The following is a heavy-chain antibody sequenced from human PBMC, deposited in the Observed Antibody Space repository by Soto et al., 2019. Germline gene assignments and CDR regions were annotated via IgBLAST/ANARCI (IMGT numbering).Heavy chain of an antibody. V-gene: IGHV4-4*07. CDR1: GGSISSYY. CDR3: ARGNGSGKVRYFDY. Sequence: SSETLSLTCTVSGGSISSYYWSWIRQPAGKGLEWIGRIYTSGSTNYNPSLKSRVTMSVDTSKNQFSLKLSSVTAADTAVYYCARGNGSGKVRYFDYWGQGTLVTVSS. CDR2: IYTSGST. J-gene: IGHJ4*02. D-gene: IGHD3-10*01.